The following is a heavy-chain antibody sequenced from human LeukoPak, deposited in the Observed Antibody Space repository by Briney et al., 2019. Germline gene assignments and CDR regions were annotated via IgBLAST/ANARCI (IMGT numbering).Heavy chain of an antibody. D-gene: IGHD1-1*01. CDR1: GGSISSYY. Sequence: PWETLSLTCTVSGGSISSYYWSWIRQPPGKGLEWIGYIYTSGSTNFNPSLRSRVAMSIDTSKNQFSLKVYSVTAADTAVYYCANFIRTVHYHMDVWGKGTTVIVSS. V-gene: IGHV4-4*09. CDR2: IYTSGST. J-gene: IGHJ6*03. CDR3: ANFIRTVHYHMDV.